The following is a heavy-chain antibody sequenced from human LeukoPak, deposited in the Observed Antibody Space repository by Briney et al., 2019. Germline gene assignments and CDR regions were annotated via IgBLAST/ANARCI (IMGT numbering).Heavy chain of an antibody. J-gene: IGHJ4*02. CDR1: GFSVSSNS. Sequence: GGSLRLSCAASGFSVSSNSMSWVRQAPGKGLEWVSVIYSGGSTYYADSVKGRFTVSRDNSKNTLYLHMNSLRVEDAAVYYCATLARRVTAILDYWGQGTLVTVSS. CDR2: IYSGGST. CDR3: ATLARRVTAILDY. D-gene: IGHD2-21*02. V-gene: IGHV3-66*01.